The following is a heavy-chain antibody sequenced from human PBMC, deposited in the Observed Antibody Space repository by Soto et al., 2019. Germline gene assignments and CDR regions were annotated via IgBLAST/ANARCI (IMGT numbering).Heavy chain of an antibody. J-gene: IGHJ5*01. CDR1: NGSFSPYY. D-gene: IGHD3-22*01. Sequence: PSETLSLTCTVSNGSFSPYYWSWIRQSPGKGLEWIGYIYYAGSFTYNPSLMSRVTISLNTSKNEVSLRLISVTAADTAVYYCARLGGYYQALDSWG. CDR2: IYYAGSF. V-gene: IGHV4-59*08. CDR3: ARLGGYYQALDS.